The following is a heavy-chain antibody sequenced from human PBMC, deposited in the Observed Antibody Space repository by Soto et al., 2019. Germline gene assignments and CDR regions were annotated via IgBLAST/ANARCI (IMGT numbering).Heavy chain of an antibody. CDR3: AREEGIRARPKGYYYYGMDV. D-gene: IGHD6-6*01. CDR2: IYYSGST. J-gene: IGHJ6*02. CDR1: GGSVSSGSYY. V-gene: IGHV4-61*01. Sequence: SETLSLTCTVSGGSVSSGSYYWSWIRQPPGTGLEWIGYIYYSGSTNYNPSLKSRVTISVDTSKNQFSLKLSSVTAADTAVYYCAREEGIRARPKGYYYYGMDVWGQGTTVTVSS.